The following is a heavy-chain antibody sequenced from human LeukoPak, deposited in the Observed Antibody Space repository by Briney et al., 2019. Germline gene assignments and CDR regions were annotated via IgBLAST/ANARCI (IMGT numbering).Heavy chain of an antibody. CDR2: IKQDGSEK. CDR1: GFTFSSYW. Sequence: GGSLRLSCAASGFTFSSYWMSWVRQAPGKGLEWVANIKQDGSEKYYVDSVKGRFTISRDNAKNSLYLQMNSLRVEDTAIYFCAGAYSAYDPFDYWGQGILVTVSS. CDR3: AGAYSAYDPFDY. V-gene: IGHV3-7*01. D-gene: IGHD5-12*01. J-gene: IGHJ4*02.